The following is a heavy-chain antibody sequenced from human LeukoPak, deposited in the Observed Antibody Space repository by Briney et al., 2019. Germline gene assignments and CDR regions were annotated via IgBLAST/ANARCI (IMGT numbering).Heavy chain of an antibody. J-gene: IGHJ4*02. CDR2: ISSSNNTI. Sequence: GGSLRLSCAASGFTFSSYEMNWVRQAPGKGLEWVSYISSSNNTIYYADSVKGRFTISRDNAKNSVYLQMNSLRVEDTAVYYCARSGMEDYWGQGTLVTVSS. V-gene: IGHV3-48*01. CDR3: ARSGMEDY. D-gene: IGHD1-14*01. CDR1: GFTFSSYE.